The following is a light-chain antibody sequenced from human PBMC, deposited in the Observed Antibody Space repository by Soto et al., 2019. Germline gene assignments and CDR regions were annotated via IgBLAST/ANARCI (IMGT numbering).Light chain of an antibody. J-gene: IGKJ3*01. CDR3: QQYSSTPPT. V-gene: IGKV4-1*01. CDR2: WAS. Sequence: DIVMTQSPDSLAVSLGERATINCKSSQSVLYSSNNKNYLAWYQQKPGQPPKLLIYWASTRESGVPDRFSGSGSGTDFTLTITSLQAGDVAVYYCQQYSSTPPTFGPGTKVDIK. CDR1: QSVLYSSNNKNY.